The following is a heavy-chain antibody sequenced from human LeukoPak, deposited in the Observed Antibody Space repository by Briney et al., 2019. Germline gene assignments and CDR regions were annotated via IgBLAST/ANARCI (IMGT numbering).Heavy chain of an antibody. CDR3: ARGLAVAGTGFDY. CDR1: GFTFDDYG. Sequence: GGSLRLSCAASGFTFDDYGMSWVRQAPGKGLEWVSIIYSGGSTYYADSVKGRFTISRDNSKKTLYLQMNSLRAEDTAVYYCARGLAVAGTGFDYWGQGTLVTVSS. CDR2: IYSGGST. D-gene: IGHD6-19*01. V-gene: IGHV3-66*01. J-gene: IGHJ4*02.